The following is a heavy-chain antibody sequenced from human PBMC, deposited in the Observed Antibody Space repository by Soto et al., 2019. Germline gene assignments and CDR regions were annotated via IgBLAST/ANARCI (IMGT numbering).Heavy chain of an antibody. Sequence: ASVKVSCKASGYTFTSYGINWVRQAPGQGLEWMGWISAYNGNTHYAQNLQGRVTMTTDTSTSTAYMELRSLRSDDTAMYYCARASILTGYHPLDYWGQGTPVTVS. J-gene: IGHJ4*02. CDR2: ISAYNGNT. D-gene: IGHD3-9*01. CDR3: ARASILTGYHPLDY. V-gene: IGHV1-18*01. CDR1: GYTFTSYG.